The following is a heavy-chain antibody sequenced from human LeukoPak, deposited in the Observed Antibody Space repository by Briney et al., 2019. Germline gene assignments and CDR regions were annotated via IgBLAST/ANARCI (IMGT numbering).Heavy chain of an antibody. V-gene: IGHV3-23*01. CDR3: AQRGTGYYYGSGSLDVHHPLDY. J-gene: IGHJ4*02. CDR2: ISVSGGST. D-gene: IGHD3-10*01. Sequence: GGSLRLSCAASGFTFSSYAMSWVRQAPGKGLEWVSAISVSGGSTYYADSVKGRFTIARDNSKNTLYLQMNSLRDEDTAVYYCAQRGTGYYYGSGSLDVHHPLDYWGQGTLVTVSS. CDR1: GFTFSSYA.